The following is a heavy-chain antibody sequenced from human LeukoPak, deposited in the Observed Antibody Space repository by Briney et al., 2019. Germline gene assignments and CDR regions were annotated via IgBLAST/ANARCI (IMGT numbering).Heavy chain of an antibody. D-gene: IGHD6-13*01. Sequence: SETLSLTCTVSGGSISSYYWSGIRQPPGKGREGIGYIYCSGSTNYNPSFKSRVPISVTTSRNHFSLKLSSVPAADTAVYYCARVAPGSSRWYTFDLWGRGTLVTVSS. J-gene: IGHJ2*01. CDR3: ARVAPGSSRWYTFDL. CDR1: GGSISSYY. V-gene: IGHV4-59*01. CDR2: IYCSGST.